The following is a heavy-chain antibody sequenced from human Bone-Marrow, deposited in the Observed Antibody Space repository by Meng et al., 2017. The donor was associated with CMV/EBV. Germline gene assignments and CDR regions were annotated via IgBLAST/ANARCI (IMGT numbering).Heavy chain of an antibody. D-gene: IGHD3-22*01. CDR3: TRRHYYDSSGYYSDY. Sequence: GESLKISCAASGFTFSGSAMHWVRQASGKGLEWVGRIRSKANSYATAYAASVKGRFTISSDDSKNTAYLQMNSLKTEDTAVYYCTRRHYYDSSGYYSDYWGQGTLVTVSS. V-gene: IGHV3-73*01. CDR1: GFTFSGSA. CDR2: IRSKANSYAT. J-gene: IGHJ4*02.